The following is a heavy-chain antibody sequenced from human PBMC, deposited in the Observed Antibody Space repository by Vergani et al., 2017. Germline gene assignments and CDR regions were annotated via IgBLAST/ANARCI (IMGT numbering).Heavy chain of an antibody. Sequence: EVPLVPSGAEVKTPGESLKISCKGSGYSFTSYWIGWVRQMPGKGLEWMGIIYPGDSDTRYSPSFQCQVTISADKSISTAYLQWSSLKASDTAMYSWARASLAYCGGDCYSPIDYWGQGTLVTVSS. CDR2: IYPGDSDT. CDR1: GYSFTSYW. CDR3: ARASLAYCGGDCYSPIDY. V-gene: IGHV5-51*03. D-gene: IGHD2-21*02. J-gene: IGHJ4*02.